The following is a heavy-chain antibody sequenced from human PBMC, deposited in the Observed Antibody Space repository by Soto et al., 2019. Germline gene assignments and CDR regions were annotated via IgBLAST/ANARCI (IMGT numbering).Heavy chain of an antibody. V-gene: IGHV3-11*01. J-gene: IGHJ4*02. CDR1: GFTFSDYY. D-gene: IGHD3-22*01. CDR3: ARVRTSMIQVVFDY. Sequence: GGSLRLSCAASGFTFSDYYINWFRQAPGKGLEWVSYISSSGSSIYHADSVKGRFTISRDNAKNSLYLQMNSLRAEDTAVYYGARVRTSMIQVVFDYWGQGTQVTVSS. CDR2: ISSSGSSI.